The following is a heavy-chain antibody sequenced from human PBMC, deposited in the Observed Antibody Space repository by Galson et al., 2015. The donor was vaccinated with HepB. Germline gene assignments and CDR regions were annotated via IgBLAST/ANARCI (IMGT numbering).Heavy chain of an antibody. J-gene: IGHJ5*02. D-gene: IGHD3-10*01. V-gene: IGHV3-23*01. Sequence: SLRLSCAASGFTFSNYVMSWVRQAPGKGLEWVSVISNGGGGTTFYAESVKGRFTISRDNSKNTLYLQMSSLRADDTAIYYCAQRAYGSGRNWFDPWGQGTLVTVSS. CDR3: AQRAYGSGRNWFDP. CDR1: GFTFSNYV. CDR2: ISNGGGGTT.